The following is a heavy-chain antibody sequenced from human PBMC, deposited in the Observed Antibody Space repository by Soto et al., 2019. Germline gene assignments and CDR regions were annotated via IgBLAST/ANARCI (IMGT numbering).Heavy chain of an antibody. CDR1: GASISDYN. CDR2: IYYIGST. Sequence: SETLSLTCTVSGASISDYNWGWIRQPPGKGLEYIGYIYYIGSTYYDPSLKSRVTISVDTSKNQFSLKLSSVTAADTAVYYCARLLGGYYFDYWGQGALVTSPQ. V-gene: IGHV4-59*08. J-gene: IGHJ4*02. CDR3: ARLLGGYYFDY. D-gene: IGHD2-15*01.